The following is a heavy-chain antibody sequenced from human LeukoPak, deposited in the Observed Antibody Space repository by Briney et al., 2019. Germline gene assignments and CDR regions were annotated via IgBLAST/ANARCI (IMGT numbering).Heavy chain of an antibody. CDR2: IHEDGSDK. V-gene: IGHV3-7*05. CDR1: GFTFSSYW. D-gene: IGHD1-14*01. J-gene: IGHJ3*02. Sequence: GGSLRLSCVVSGFTFSSYWMNWVRQAPGKGLEWVANIHEDGSDKYYVDSVKGQFTISRDNAKNSLYLQMNSLRAEDTALYYCARTLRLGTPRAFDIWGRGTMVTVSS. CDR3: ARTLRLGTPRAFDI.